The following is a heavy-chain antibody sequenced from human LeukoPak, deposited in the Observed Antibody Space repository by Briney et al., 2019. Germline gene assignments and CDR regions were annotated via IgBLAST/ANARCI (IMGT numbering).Heavy chain of an antibody. CDR1: GFTFSSYS. CDR2: LTSTSRDM. V-gene: IGHV3-21*01. Sequence: GGSLRLSCAASGFTFSSYSMNWVRQAPGKGLEWVSSLTSTSRDMYYADSMKGRFTISRDNSKNTLYLQMNSLRAEDTAVYYCARDLSGIAGYTYGRGIDYWGQGTLVTVSS. J-gene: IGHJ4*02. CDR3: ARDLSGIAGYTYGRGIDY. D-gene: IGHD5-18*01.